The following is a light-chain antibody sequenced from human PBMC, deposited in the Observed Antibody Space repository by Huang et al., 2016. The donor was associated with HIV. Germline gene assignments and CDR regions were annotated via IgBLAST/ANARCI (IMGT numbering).Light chain of an antibody. V-gene: IGKV1D-8*01. CDR1: QGIDIY. CDR3: QQYYTFPWT. Sequence: VIWMTQSPSLLSASKGDKVTIKCRVSQGIDIYLSWYQQKPGKAPELLISVASTLQGVVPSRFNGSGSGTDFTLTISRLQSEDFANYYCQQYYTFPWTFGQGTKVDVK. CDR2: VAS. J-gene: IGKJ1*01.